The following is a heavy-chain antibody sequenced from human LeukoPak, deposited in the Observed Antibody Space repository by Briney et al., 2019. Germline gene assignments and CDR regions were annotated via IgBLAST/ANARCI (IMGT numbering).Heavy chain of an antibody. D-gene: IGHD2-15*01. V-gene: IGHV4-4*02. CDR1: GGSISSSNW. CDR3: ARIYCSGGSCLIDY. Sequence: SETLSLTCAVSGGSISSSNWWSWVRQPPGKGPEWIGEIYHSGSTNYNPSLKSRVTISVDKSKNQFSLKLSSVTAADTAVYYCARIYCSGGSCLIDYWGQGTLVTVSS. CDR2: IYHSGST. J-gene: IGHJ4*02.